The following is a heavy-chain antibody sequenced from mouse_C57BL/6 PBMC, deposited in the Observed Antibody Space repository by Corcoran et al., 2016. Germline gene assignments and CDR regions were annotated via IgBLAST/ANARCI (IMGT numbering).Heavy chain of an antibody. V-gene: IGHV1-26*01. J-gene: IGHJ3*01. CDR3: VGSSAWFAY. CDR2: INPNNGGT. CDR1: GYTFTDYY. D-gene: IGHD1-1*01. Sequence: EVQLQQSGPELVKPGASVKISCKASGYTFTDYYMNWVKQSHGKSLEWIGDINPNNGGTSYNQKFKGKATLTVDKSSSTAYMELRSLTSEDSAVYYCVGSSAWFAYWGQGTLVTFSA.